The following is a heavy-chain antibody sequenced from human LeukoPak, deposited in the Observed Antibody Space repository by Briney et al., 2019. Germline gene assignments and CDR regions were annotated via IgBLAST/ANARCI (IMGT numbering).Heavy chain of an antibody. V-gene: IGHV4-34*01. CDR1: GGSFSGYY. CDR2: INHSGST. D-gene: IGHD3-16*02. CDR3: ARGRSMITFGGVIVLVANWFDP. Sequence: SETLSLTCAVYGGSFSGYYWSWIRQPPGKGLEWIGEINHSGSTNYNPSLKSRVTISVDTSKNQFSLKLSSVTAADTAVYYCARGRSMITFGGVIVLVANWFDPWGQGTLVTVSS. J-gene: IGHJ5*02.